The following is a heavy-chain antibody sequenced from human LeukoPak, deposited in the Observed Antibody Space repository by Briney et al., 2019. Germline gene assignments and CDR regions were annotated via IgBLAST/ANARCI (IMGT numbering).Heavy chain of an antibody. D-gene: IGHD2-15*01. CDR2: IYWDDDK. CDR1: GFSLSTSGVG. Sequence: SGPTLVNPTQTLTLTCTFSGFSLSTSGVGVGWIRQPPGKALEWLALIYWDDDKRYNPYLQSRLNITKDSSKNQVVLTMTNMDDEDTATYYCARRRTGGICYPWGQGTLVTVSS. CDR3: ARRRTGGICYP. V-gene: IGHV2-5*02. J-gene: IGHJ5*02.